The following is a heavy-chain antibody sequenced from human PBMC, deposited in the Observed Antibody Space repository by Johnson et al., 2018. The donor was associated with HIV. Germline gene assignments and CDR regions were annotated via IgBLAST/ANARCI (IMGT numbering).Heavy chain of an antibody. J-gene: IGHJ3*02. CDR1: GFTFSDYG. CDR2: IWYDGSNK. D-gene: IGHD6-6*01. Sequence: QVQLVESGGGVVQPGRSLRLSCAASGFTFSDYGMHWVRQAPGKGLEWVAVIWYDGSNKYYADSVKGRFTISRDNSKNTLYLQMNSLRAEDTAVYYCARDRGSSSLDAFDIWGQGTMVTVSS. CDR3: ARDRGSSSLDAFDI. V-gene: IGHV3-30*19.